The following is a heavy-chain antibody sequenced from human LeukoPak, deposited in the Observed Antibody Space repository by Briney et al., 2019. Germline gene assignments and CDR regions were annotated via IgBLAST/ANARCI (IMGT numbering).Heavy chain of an antibody. V-gene: IGHV3-21*01. Sequence: GGSLRLSCAASGFAFSNYTMNWVRQAPGKGLEWVSTFSSSIYIFYADSVKGRFTISRDNAKNSLYLQMNSLRAEDTAVYYCARDKGSMDVWGQGTTVTVSS. CDR3: ARDKGSMDV. CDR2: FSSSIYI. CDR1: GFAFSNYT. J-gene: IGHJ6*02.